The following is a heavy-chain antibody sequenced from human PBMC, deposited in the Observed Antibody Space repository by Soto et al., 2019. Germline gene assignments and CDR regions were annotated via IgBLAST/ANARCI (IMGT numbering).Heavy chain of an antibody. Sequence: SETLSLTCTLSGVSITSGAYYWTWVRQHPGKGLEWIGYIYYNGNTYFSPSLKSRLTISIDASKNQFSLKLSSVTAADTAMYYCARARLRAVYAFDFWGQGTMVTVSS. J-gene: IGHJ3*01. D-gene: IGHD4-17*01. CDR1: GVSITSGAYY. CDR3: ARARLRAVYAFDF. V-gene: IGHV4-31*03. CDR2: IYYNGNT.